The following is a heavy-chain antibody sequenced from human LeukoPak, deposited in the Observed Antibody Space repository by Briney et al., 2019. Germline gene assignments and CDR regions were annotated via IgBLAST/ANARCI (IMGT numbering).Heavy chain of an antibody. CDR1: GFTLSSYS. CDR2: ISSSSSYI. D-gene: IGHD3-10*01. V-gene: IGHV3-21*01. J-gene: IGHJ3*02. Sequence: PGGSLRLSCAASGFTLSSYSMNWVRQAPGKGLEWVSSISSSSSYIYYADSVKGRFTISRDNAKNSLYLQMNSLRAEDTAVYYCARDHITMVRGAPDAFDIWGQGTMVTVSS. CDR3: ARDHITMVRGAPDAFDI.